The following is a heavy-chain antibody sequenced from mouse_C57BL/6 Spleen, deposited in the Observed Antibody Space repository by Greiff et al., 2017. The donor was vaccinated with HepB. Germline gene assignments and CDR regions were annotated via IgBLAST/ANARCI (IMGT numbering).Heavy chain of an antibody. Sequence: EVMLVESGAELVKPGASVKLSCTASGFNIKDYYMHWVKQRTEQGLEWIGRIDPEDGETKYAPKIQGKATITADTSSNTAYLQLSSLTSEDTADYYSARSSNSYYYALDYWGQGTSVTVSS. CDR1: GFNIKDYY. J-gene: IGHJ4*01. V-gene: IGHV14-2*01. CDR2: IDPEDGET. CDR3: ARSSNSYYYALDY. D-gene: IGHD4-1*01.